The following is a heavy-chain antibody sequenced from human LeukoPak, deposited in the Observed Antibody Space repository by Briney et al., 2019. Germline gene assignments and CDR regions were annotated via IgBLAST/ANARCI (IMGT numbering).Heavy chain of an antibody. D-gene: IGHD2/OR15-2a*01. Sequence: SETLSLTCTVSGGSISRSSYYWGWIRQPPGKGLEWIGSIYYSGSTYYNPSLKSRVTISVDTSKNQFSLKLSSVTAADTAVYYCARVIYGRDAFDIWGQGTMVTVSS. CDR3: ARVIYGRDAFDI. CDR2: IYYSGST. CDR1: GGSISRSSYY. J-gene: IGHJ3*02. V-gene: IGHV4-39*01.